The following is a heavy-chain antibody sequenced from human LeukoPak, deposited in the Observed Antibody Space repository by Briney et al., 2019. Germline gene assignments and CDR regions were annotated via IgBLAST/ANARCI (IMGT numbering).Heavy chain of an antibody. CDR3: ARGLGVLGVLFDY. CDR1: AFTVSSNY. J-gene: IGHJ4*02. V-gene: IGHV3-53*01. CDR2: IYSGGST. Sequence: PGGSLRLSCAASAFTVSSNYMSWVRQAPGKGLEWVSVIYSGGSTYYADSVKGRFTISRDNSKNTLYLQMNSLRAEDTAVYYCARGLGVLGVLFDYWGQGTLVTVSS. D-gene: IGHD3-10*01.